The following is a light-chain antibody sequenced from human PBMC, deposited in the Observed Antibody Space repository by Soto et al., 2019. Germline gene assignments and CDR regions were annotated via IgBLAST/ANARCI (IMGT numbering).Light chain of an antibody. CDR2: GNN. Sequence: QSVLTQRPSVSGAPGQRVTISCTGSSSDIGAGYHVHWYQQLPGTAPKLLIYGNNNRPSGVPDRFSGSKSGTSASLAITGLQAEDEADYYCQSYDSSLSGSVFGGGTKVTVL. CDR3: QSYDSSLSGSV. J-gene: IGLJ3*02. V-gene: IGLV1-40*01. CDR1: SSDIGAGYH.